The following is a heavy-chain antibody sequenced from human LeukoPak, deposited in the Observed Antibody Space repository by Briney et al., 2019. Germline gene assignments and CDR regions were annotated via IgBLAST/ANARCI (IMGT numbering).Heavy chain of an antibody. D-gene: IGHD1-26*01. CDR2: IYSSGST. Sequence: SETLSLTCTVSGGSISNYYWSWIRQPAGKGLEWIGRIYSSGSTYYNPSLKTRVTMSVDTSNNQFSLKLSSVTAADTAVYFCARDLREISGINWFDPWGQGTLVTVSS. CDR3: ARDLREISGINWFDP. J-gene: IGHJ5*02. CDR1: GGSISNYY. V-gene: IGHV4-4*07.